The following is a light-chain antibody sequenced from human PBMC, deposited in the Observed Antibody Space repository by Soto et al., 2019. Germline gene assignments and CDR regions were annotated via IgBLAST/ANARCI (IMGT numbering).Light chain of an antibody. CDR2: KAS. V-gene: IGKV1-5*03. Sequence: DIQMTQSPSSLSASVGARLTFPCPASQSISSWLAWYQQKPGKAPKLLIYKASSLESGVPSRFSGSGSGTEFTLTISSLQPDDFATYYCQQYNSYPWTFGQGTKVDIK. CDR1: QSISSW. J-gene: IGKJ1*01. CDR3: QQYNSYPWT.